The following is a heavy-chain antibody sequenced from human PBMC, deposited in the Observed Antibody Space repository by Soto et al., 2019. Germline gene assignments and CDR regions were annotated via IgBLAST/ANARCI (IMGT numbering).Heavy chain of an antibody. Sequence: EVQLVDSGGGLVQPGGSLRLSCAASGFIFSNYVMSWVRQAPGKGLEWVSSISDSGGTSYYADSVKGRFTISRDNSKNALYLQMNSLRSEYTAIYYCAKRPRALFTFVSLGQGTLVTVSS. D-gene: IGHD2-21*01. CDR2: ISDSGGTS. V-gene: IGHV3-23*04. J-gene: IGHJ4*02. CDR1: GFIFSNYV. CDR3: AKRPRALFTFVS.